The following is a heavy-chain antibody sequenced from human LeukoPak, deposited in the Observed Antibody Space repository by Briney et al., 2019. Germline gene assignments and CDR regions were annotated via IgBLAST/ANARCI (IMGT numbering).Heavy chain of an antibody. V-gene: IGHV1-2*02. CDR2: INPNSGGT. Sequence: ASVTVSFKASGYTFTVYYMHWVRQAPGQGLEWMGWINPNSGGTNYAQKFQGRVTMTRDTSISTAYMELSRLRSDDTAVYYCARDLGAPTPENWFDPWGQGTLVTVSS. CDR1: GYTFTVYY. J-gene: IGHJ5*02. CDR3: ARDLGAPTPENWFDP. D-gene: IGHD1-26*01.